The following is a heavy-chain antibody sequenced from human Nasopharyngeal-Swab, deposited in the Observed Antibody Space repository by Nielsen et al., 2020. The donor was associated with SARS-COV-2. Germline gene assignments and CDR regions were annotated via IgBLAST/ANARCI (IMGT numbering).Heavy chain of an antibody. CDR1: GFTFSGYE. CDR2: INRGASLI. J-gene: IGHJ5*02. CDR3: ARRGNWFDP. Sequence: GGSLRLSCAASGFTFSGYEMNWVRQAPGKGLEWVSFINRGASLIFYTDFVRGRFTISRDDAKSSLYLQMNSLRAEDTAVYYCARRGNWFDPRGQGTLVTVSS. V-gene: IGHV3-48*03.